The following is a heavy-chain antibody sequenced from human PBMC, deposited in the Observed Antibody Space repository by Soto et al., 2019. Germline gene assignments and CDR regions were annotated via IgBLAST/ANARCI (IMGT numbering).Heavy chain of an antibody. CDR2: ISAYNGNT. J-gene: IGHJ5*02. CDR3: ATRGYRAVAGLFDP. V-gene: IGHV1-18*01. Sequence: ASVKVSCKASGYTFTSYGISWVRQAPGQGLEWMGWISAYNGNTNYAQKLQGRVTMTEDTSTDTAYMELSSLRSEDTAVYYCATRGYRAVAGLFDPWGQGTLVTVSS. CDR1: GYTFTSYG. D-gene: IGHD6-19*01.